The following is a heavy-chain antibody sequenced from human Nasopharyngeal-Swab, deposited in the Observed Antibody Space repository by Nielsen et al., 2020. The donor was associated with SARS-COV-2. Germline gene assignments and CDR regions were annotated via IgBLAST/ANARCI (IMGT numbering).Heavy chain of an antibody. V-gene: IGHV4-34*01. D-gene: IGHD3-10*01. CDR3: ASLGITMVRGVSGMDV. CDR1: GGSFSGYY. CDR2: INHSGST. J-gene: IGHJ6*02. Sequence: GSLRLSCAVYGGSFSGYYWSWIRKPPGKGLEWIGEINHSGSTNYTPSLKSRVTISVDTSKNQFSLKLSSVTAADTAVYYCASLGITMVRGVSGMDVWGQGITVTVSS.